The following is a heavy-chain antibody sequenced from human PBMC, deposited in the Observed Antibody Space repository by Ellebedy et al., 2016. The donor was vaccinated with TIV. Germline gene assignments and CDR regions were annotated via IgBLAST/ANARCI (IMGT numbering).Heavy chain of an antibody. CDR2: LSRSGDTT. CDR1: GFTFSSYV. V-gene: IGHV3-23*01. D-gene: IGHD4-17*01. J-gene: IGHJ4*02. Sequence: GESLKISXTASGFTFSSYVMSWVRQAPGKGLKWVSGLSRSGDTTYYADSVKGRFTISRDNPKNTLYLQMNSLRAEDTAVYYCAKDRDDDGDFVFDSWGQGILVTVSA. CDR3: AKDRDDDGDFVFDS.